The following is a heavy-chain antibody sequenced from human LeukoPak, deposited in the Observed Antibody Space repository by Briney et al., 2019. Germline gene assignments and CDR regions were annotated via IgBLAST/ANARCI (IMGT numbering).Heavy chain of an antibody. CDR2: IYYSGST. CDR3: ARDRPHYYDSSGSNKNWFDP. Sequence: SETLSLTCTVSGGSISSSSYYWGWIRQPPGKGLEWIGSIYYSGSTYYNPSLKSRVTISVDTSKNQFSLKLSSVTAADTAVYYCARDRPHYYDSSGSNKNWFDPWGQGTLVTVSS. CDR1: GGSISSSSYY. D-gene: IGHD3-22*01. J-gene: IGHJ5*02. V-gene: IGHV4-39*07.